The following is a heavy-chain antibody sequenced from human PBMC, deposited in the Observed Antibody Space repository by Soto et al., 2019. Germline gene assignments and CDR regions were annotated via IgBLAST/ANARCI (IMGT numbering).Heavy chain of an antibody. Sequence: GGSLRLSCSASGITFSNYAMPWVRQAPGKGLEWVSSIGGSGGSAYYADSVKGRFTISRDNSKNTLYLQMNSLRAEDTAVYYCAKDPEGWGQGTLVTVSS. V-gene: IGHV3-23*01. CDR1: GITFSNYA. J-gene: IGHJ4*02. CDR2: IGGSGGSA. CDR3: AKDPEG.